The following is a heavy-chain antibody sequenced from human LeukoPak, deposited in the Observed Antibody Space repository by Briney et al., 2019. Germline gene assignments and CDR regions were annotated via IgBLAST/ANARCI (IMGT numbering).Heavy chain of an antibody. D-gene: IGHD1-26*01. CDR2: MNSNSGNT. J-gene: IGHJ5*02. CDR1: GYTFTSYD. V-gene: IGHV1-8*01. CDR3: ARGKRGSYRAWFDP. Sequence: ASVKVSCKASGYTFTSYDINWVRQATGQGLEWMGWMNSNSGNTGYAQKFQGRVTMTRNTSISTAYMELSSLRSEDTAVYYCARGKRGSYRAWFDPWGQGTLVTVSS.